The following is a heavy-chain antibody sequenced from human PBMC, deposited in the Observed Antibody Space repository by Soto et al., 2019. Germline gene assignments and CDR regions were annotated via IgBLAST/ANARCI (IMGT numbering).Heavy chain of an antibody. D-gene: IGHD3-10*01. V-gene: IGHV1-46*03. J-gene: IGHJ4*03. CDR1: GYTFTNYY. Sequence: ASVKVACKASGYTFTNYYIHWVRQAPGQGLEWMGVINPTGGRASYAPKFQGRVTLTRDTSTSTAYMELSSLRSDDTAVYFCSRLTTMVLEINDDPFDFWGQGTLVTVSS. CDR3: SRLTTMVLEINDDPFDF. CDR2: INPTGGRA.